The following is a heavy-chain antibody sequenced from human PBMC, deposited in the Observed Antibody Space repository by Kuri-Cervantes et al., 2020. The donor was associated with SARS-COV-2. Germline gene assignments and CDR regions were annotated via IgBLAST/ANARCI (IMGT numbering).Heavy chain of an antibody. D-gene: IGHD2-2*01. CDR1: GFTFSRYG. V-gene: IGHV3-33*01. CDR3: ARGSLIVPAAIEGAFDI. CDR2: IWYDGSNK. Sequence: GESLKISCAASGFTFSRYGMHWVREAPGKGLEWVAVIWYDGSNKYYADSVKGRFTISRDNSKNTLYLQMNSLRAEDTAVYYCARGSLIVPAAIEGAFDIWGQGPMVTVSS. J-gene: IGHJ3*02.